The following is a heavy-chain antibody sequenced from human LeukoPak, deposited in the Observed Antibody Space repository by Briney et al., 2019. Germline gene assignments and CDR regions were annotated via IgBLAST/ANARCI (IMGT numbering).Heavy chain of an antibody. J-gene: IGHJ4*02. CDR1: GGTFSTLA. V-gene: IGHV1-69*13. CDR2: IIPIFGTT. Sequence: SVKVSCKASGGTFSTLAISWVRQAPGQGLEWMGTIIPIFGTTNYAPKFQGRVSITADESTNTAFMELSSLTSEDTAFYFCAREASSTWYAMFDFWGQGTLVTVSS. CDR3: AREASSTWYAMFDF. D-gene: IGHD6-13*01.